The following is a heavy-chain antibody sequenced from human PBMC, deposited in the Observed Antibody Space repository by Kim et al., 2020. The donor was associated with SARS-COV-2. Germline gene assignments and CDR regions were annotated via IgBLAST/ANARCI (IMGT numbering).Heavy chain of an antibody. CDR3: AGRGWGSASTSYYHF. V-gene: IGHV4-39*01. J-gene: IGHJ4*02. Sequence: SETLSLTCTVSAGSISTSSYYWDWIRQPPGKGLECIGTIYYSGSTFYNPSLKSRVTISVDTSKNQFSLNLRSVTAADSAVYYCAGRGWGSASTSYYHFWGQGLLVTVSS. D-gene: IGHD7-27*01. CDR1: AGSISTSSYY. CDR2: IYYSGST.